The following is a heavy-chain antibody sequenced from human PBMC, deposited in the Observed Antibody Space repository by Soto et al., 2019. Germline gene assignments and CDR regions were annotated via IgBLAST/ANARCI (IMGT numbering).Heavy chain of an antibody. CDR2: IYYSGST. CDR3: AREADDCSSTSCYSY. J-gene: IGHJ4*02. V-gene: IGHV4-31*03. Sequence: PSETLSLTCTVSGGSISSGGYYWSWTRQHPGKGLEWIGYIYYSGSTYYNPSLKSRVTISVDTSKNQFSLKLNSVTAADTAVYYCAREADDCSSTSCYSYWGQGTLVTVSS. CDR1: GGSISSGGYY. D-gene: IGHD2-2*01.